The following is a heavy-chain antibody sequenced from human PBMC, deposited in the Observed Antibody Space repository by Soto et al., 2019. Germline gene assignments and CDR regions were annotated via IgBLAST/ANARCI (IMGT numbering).Heavy chain of an antibody. D-gene: IGHD3-22*01. J-gene: IGHJ5*02. CDR1: GFTVSSNY. CDR3: ARNGDSSDYRGWFDP. V-gene: IGHV3-66*01. Sequence: EVQLVESGGGLVQPGGSLRLSCAASGFTVSSNYMSWVRQAPGKGMEWVSVIYSGGTTYYADSVKGRFTISRDNSKNTLYLQMNSLRAEDTAVYYCARNGDSSDYRGWFDPWGHATLVTVSS. CDR2: IYSGGTT.